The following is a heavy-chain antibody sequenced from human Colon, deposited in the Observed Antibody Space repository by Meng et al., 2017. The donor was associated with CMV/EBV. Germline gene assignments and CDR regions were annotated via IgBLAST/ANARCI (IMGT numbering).Heavy chain of an antibody. J-gene: IGHJ4*02. D-gene: IGHD3-3*01. CDR1: GSSFTNYA. Sequence: GGSLRLSCAASGSSFTNYALNWVRQAPGKGLEWVSGISGSGVTTYAHSVKGRFTISRDNSKNTLYLQMNSLRAEDTAVYYCVKRAGAYEFWRGYYPVEYYVDYWGQGTLVTVSS. CDR2: ISGSGVTT. CDR3: VKRAGAYEFWRGYYPVEYYVDY. V-gene: IGHV3-23*01.